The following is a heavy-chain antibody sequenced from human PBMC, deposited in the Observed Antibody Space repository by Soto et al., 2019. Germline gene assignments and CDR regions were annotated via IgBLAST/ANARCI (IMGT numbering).Heavy chain of an antibody. D-gene: IGHD6-19*01. CDR1: GFTFSSYG. Sequence: GGSLRLSCAASGFTFSSYGMHWVRQAPGKGLEWVAVISYDGSNKYYADSVKGRFTISRDNSKNTLYLQMNSLRAEDTAVYYCANTRFGGQWLPKYGMDVWGQGTTVTVS. J-gene: IGHJ6*02. V-gene: IGHV3-30*18. CDR3: ANTRFGGQWLPKYGMDV. CDR2: ISYDGSNK.